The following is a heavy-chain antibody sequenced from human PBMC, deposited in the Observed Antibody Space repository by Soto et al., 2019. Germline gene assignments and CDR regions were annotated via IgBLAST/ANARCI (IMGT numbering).Heavy chain of an antibody. J-gene: IGHJ5*02. CDR3: ARAGSGWYTPNNWFDP. CDR2: IYYSGST. CDR1: GGSISSYY. Sequence: SETLSLTCTVSGGSISSYYWSWIRQPPGKGLEWIGYIYYSGSTNYNPSLKSRVTISVDTSKNQFSLKLSSVAAADTAVYYCARAGSGWYTPNNWFDPWGQGTLVTVSS. D-gene: IGHD6-19*01. V-gene: IGHV4-59*01.